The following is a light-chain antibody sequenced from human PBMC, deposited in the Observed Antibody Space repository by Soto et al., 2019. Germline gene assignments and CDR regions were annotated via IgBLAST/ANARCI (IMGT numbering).Light chain of an antibody. CDR3: QSFYSSLSGWV. CDR1: SSNIGAGYP. J-gene: IGLJ3*02. Sequence: QSVLTQPPSVSGAPGQRVTVSCIGNSSNIGAGYPVHWFQQFPGTAPKLLIYGNTNRPSGVPDRFSGSKSVTSASLAITWLQSEDAANYYCQSFYSSLSGWVFGGGTKLTVL. CDR2: GNT. V-gene: IGLV1-40*01.